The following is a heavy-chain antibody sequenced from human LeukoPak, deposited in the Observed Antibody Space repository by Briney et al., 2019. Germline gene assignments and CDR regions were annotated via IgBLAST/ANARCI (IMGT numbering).Heavy chain of an antibody. V-gene: IGHV4-34*01. Sequence: SETLSLTCAVYGGSFSGYYWSWIRQPPGKGLEWIGEINHSGSTNYNPSLKSRVTISVDTSKNQFSLKLSSVTAADTAVYYCARESQWVAAAGTGFDYWGQGTPVTVSS. D-gene: IGHD6-13*01. CDR1: GGSFSGYY. J-gene: IGHJ4*02. CDR2: INHSGST. CDR3: ARESQWVAAAGTGFDY.